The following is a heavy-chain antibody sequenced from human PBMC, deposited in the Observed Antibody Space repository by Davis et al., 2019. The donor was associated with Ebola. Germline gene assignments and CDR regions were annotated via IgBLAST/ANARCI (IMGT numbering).Heavy chain of an antibody. CDR2: IYSGDSDI. J-gene: IGHJ6*02. CDR1: GYSFTTYW. V-gene: IGHV5-51*01. D-gene: IGHD3-3*01. CDR3: ARAYYDFWSGYFTDPYYYYGMDV. Sequence: GESLKISCKGSGYSFTTYWIAWVRQMPGKGLEWMGIIYSGDSDIRYGPSFQGQVTISADKSISTAYLQWSSLKASDTAMYYCARAYYDFWSGYFTDPYYYYGMDVWGQGTTVTVSS.